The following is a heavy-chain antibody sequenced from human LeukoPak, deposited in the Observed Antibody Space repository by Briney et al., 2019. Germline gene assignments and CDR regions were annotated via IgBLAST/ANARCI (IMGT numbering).Heavy chain of an antibody. CDR1: GGSFSGYY. CDR2: INHSGST. D-gene: IGHD6-6*01. Sequence: SETLSLTCAVYGGSFSGYYWSWIRQPPGKGLEWIGEINHSGSTNYNPSLKSRVTISVDTSKNQFSLKLNSVTAADTAVYYCARLYSSSPANHWGQGTLVTVSS. CDR3: ARLYSSSPANH. V-gene: IGHV4-34*01. J-gene: IGHJ5*02.